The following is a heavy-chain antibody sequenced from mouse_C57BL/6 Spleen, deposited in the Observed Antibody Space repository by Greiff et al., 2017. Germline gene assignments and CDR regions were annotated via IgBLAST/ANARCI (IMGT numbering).Heavy chain of an antibody. CDR3: ASPPYVSREDYFAD. Sequence: QVQLQQPGPELVKPGASVKLSCKASGYTFTSYWMHWVKQRPGQGLEWIGNINPSNGGTNYNEKFKSKATLTVDKSSSTAYMPLGSLTSEDSAVYYCASPPYVSREDYFADWGQGTTLTVSA. D-gene: IGHD1-1*01. J-gene: IGHJ2*01. CDR1: GYTFTSYW. CDR2: INPSNGGT. V-gene: IGHV1-53*01.